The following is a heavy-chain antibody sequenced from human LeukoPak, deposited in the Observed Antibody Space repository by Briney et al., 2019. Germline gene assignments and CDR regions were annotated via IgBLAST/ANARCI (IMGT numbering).Heavy chain of an antibody. CDR1: GGTFSSYT. CDR2: IIPILGIA. V-gene: IGHV1-69*02. CDR3: ARVVSDFWSGYYFDY. J-gene: IGHJ4*02. D-gene: IGHD3-3*01. Sequence: ASVKVSCKASGGTFSSYTISWVRQAPGQGLEWMGRIIPILGIANYAQKSQGRVTITADKSTSTAYMELSSLRSEDTAVYYCARVVSDFWSGYYFDYWGQGTLVTVSS.